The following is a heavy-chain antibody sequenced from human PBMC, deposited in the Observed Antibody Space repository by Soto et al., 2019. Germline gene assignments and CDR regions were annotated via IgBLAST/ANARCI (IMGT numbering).Heavy chain of an antibody. D-gene: IGHD6-19*01. J-gene: IGHJ3*02. CDR1: GYTFTSYY. CDR3: ASSWYSSGWYQDAFDI. V-gene: IGHV1-46*03. CDR2: INPSGGST. Sequence: QVQLVQSGAEVKKPGASVKVSCKASGYTFTSYYMHWVRQAPGQGLEWMGIINPSGGSTSYAQKFQGRVTMTRDTSTITVYMELSSLRSEDTAVYYCASSWYSSGWYQDAFDIWGQGTMVTVSS.